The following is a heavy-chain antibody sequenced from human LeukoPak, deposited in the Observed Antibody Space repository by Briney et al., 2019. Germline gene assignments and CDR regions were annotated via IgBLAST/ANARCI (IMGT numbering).Heavy chain of an antibody. CDR2: IYHSGST. CDR1: GYSISSGYY. D-gene: IGHD2-8*01. V-gene: IGHV4-38-2*02. J-gene: IGHJ4*02. Sequence: KPSETLSLTCTVSGYSISSGYYWGWIRPPPGKGLEWIGTIYHSGSTYYNPSLKSRVTISVDTSKNQFSLKLSSVTAADTAVYYCARRPIGYCTNGVCFHNDYWGQGTLVTVSS. CDR3: ARRPIGYCTNGVCFHNDY.